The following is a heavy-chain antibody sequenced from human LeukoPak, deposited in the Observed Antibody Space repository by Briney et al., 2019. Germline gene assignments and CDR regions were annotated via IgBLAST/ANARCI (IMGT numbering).Heavy chain of an antibody. D-gene: IGHD1-26*01. CDR1: GYTFTSYY. CDR3: ARESHSGSPFDY. Sequence: ASVKVSCKASGYTFTSYYMHWVRQAPGQGLEWMGIINPSGGSTSYAQKFQGRVTMTRDMSTSTVYMKLSSLRSEDTAVYYCARESHSGSPFDYWGQGTLVTVSS. CDR2: INPSGGST. J-gene: IGHJ4*02. V-gene: IGHV1-46*01.